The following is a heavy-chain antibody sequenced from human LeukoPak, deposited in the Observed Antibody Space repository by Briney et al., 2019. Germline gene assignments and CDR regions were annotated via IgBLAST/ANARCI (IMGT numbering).Heavy chain of an antibody. CDR3: VRDRHYIGNREVRFPY. CDR1: RFTFSTYA. V-gene: IGHV3-23*01. CDR2: ISGSGDST. J-gene: IGHJ4*02. D-gene: IGHD3-10*01. Sequence: GGSLRLSCAASRFTFSTYAMGWVRQVPGKGLEWVSTISGSGDSTFYADSVKGRFTISRDNSKNTLYLQMNSLRAEDTTVYYCVRDRHYIGNREVRFPYWGQGALVTVSS.